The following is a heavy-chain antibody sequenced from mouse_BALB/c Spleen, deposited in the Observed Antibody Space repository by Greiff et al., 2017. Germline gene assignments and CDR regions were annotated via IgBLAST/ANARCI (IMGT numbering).Heavy chain of an antibody. Sequence: VQLKESGPELVKPGASVKIPCKASGYTFTDYNMDWVKQSHGKSLEWIGDITPNNGGTIYNQKFKGKATLTVDKSSSTAYMELRSLTSEDTAVYYCAGGIYYAPFAYWGQGTLVTVSA. V-gene: IGHV1-18*01. J-gene: IGHJ3*01. CDR2: ITPNNGGT. D-gene: IGHD2-1*01. CDR3: AGGIYYAPFAY. CDR1: GYTFTDYN.